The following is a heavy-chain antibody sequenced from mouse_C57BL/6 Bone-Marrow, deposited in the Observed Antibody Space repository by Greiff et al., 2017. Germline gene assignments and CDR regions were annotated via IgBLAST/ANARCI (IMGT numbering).Heavy chain of an antibody. CDR3: AFYYGSDV. Sequence: GGELVRPGSSVKLSCKASGYTFTSYWMDWVKQRPGQGLEWIGNIYPSDSETHYNQKFKDKATLTVDKSSSTAYMQLSSLTSEDSAVYYCAFYYGSDVWGTGTTVTVSS. CDR2: IYPSDSET. CDR1: GYTFTSYW. D-gene: IGHD2-2*01. J-gene: IGHJ1*03. V-gene: IGHV1-61*01.